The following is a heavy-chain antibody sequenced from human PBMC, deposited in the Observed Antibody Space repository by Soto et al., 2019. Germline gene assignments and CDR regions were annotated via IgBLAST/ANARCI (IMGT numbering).Heavy chain of an antibody. CDR3: ARASDGGNDDAFDI. J-gene: IGHJ3*02. V-gene: IGHV1-69*02. CDR2: IIPILGIA. CDR1: GGTFSSYT. D-gene: IGHD2-15*01. Sequence: QVQLVQSGAEVKKPGSSVKVSCKASGGTFSSYTISWVRQAPGQGLEWMGRIIPILGIANYAQKCQGRVTITADKSTSTAYMELSSLRSEDTAVYYCARASDGGNDDAFDIWGQGTMVTVSS.